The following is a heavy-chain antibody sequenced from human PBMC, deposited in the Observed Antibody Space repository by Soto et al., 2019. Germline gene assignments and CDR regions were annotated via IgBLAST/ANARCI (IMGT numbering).Heavy chain of an antibody. Sequence: KTSETLSLTCTASGGSISSYYWSWIRQPPGKGLEWIGYINYSGSTNYNPSLKSRVTISVDTSKNQFSLKLSSVTAADTAVYYCARGAIAARPGLDYWGQGTLVTVSS. CDR2: INYSGST. CDR3: ARGAIAARPGLDY. CDR1: GGSISSYY. V-gene: IGHV4-59*01. D-gene: IGHD6-6*01. J-gene: IGHJ4*02.